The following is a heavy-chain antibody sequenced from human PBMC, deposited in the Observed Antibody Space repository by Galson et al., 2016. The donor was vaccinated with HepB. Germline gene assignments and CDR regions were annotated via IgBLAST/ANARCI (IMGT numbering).Heavy chain of an antibody. CDR1: GFTFRSYA. CDR2: ISYDGSNK. J-gene: IGHJ4*02. D-gene: IGHD2-2*01. V-gene: IGHV3-30*18. Sequence: SLRLSCAASGFTFRSYAMNWVRQAPGKGLEWVAFISYDGSNKKYADSVKGRFTISRDNSKKTLYLQMNSLRAEDTAVYYCAKDGRIYCSSASCHDHFHYWGQGTLVTVSS. CDR3: AKDGRIYCSSASCHDHFHY.